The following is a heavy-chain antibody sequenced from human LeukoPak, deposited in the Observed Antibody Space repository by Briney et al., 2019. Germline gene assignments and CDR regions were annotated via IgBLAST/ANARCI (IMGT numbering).Heavy chain of an antibody. CDR1: GGSISTYY. D-gene: IGHD3-16*01. J-gene: IGHJ6*02. V-gene: IGHV4-4*07. CDR2: IHTSGST. CDR3: ARDSGRFGYYYGMDV. Sequence: SETLSLTCSVSGGSISTYYGSWIRQSAGKGLEWIGRIHTSGSTNYNPSLKSRVTMSVDTSKNQFSLKLSSVTAADTAVYYCARDSGRFGYYYGMDVWGQGTTVTVSS.